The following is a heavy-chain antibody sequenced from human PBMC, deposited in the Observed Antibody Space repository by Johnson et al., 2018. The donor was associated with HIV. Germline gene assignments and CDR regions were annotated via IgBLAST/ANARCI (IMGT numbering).Heavy chain of an antibody. CDR3: VSVAGLFAPFDI. V-gene: IGHV3-30*02. D-gene: IGHD6-19*01. CDR2: IRYDGSNK. J-gene: IGHJ3*02. CDR1: GFTFDDYT. Sequence: QVQLVESGGVVVQPGGSLRLSCAASGFTFDDYTMHWVRQAPGKGLEWVAFIRYDGSNKYYADSVKGRFTISRDNSKNTLYLQMNSLRAENTAVYYVVSVAGLFAPFDIWGQGTMVTVSS.